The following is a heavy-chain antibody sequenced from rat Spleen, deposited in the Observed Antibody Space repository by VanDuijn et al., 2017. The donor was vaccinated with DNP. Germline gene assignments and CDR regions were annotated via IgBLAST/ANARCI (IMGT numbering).Heavy chain of an antibody. Sequence: EAQLVQSGGGLVQPGRSLKLSCAASGFSFSHYYMAWVRQAPQRGLEWVASISTSGTTTYYQASVKGRFTLSRDNAKNSLYLQMNSLRSEDTATYYCTTRDYWGQGVMVTVSS. CDR2: ISTSGTTT. CDR3: TTRDY. J-gene: IGHJ2*01. V-gene: IGHV5-27*01. CDR1: GFSFSHYY.